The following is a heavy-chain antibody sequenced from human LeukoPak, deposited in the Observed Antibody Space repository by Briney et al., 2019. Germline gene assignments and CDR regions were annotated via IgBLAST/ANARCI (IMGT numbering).Heavy chain of an antibody. CDR1: GFTFSSYA. CDR3: AKDPAAVAGYYYYMDV. D-gene: IGHD6-19*01. CDR2: ISYDGRNK. V-gene: IGHV3-30*04. J-gene: IGHJ6*03. Sequence: GGSLRLSCAASGFTFSSYAMHWVRQAPGKGLEGVAVISYDGRNKYYADSVKGRFTISRDNSKNTLYLQMNSLRAEDTAVYYCAKDPAAVAGYYYYMDVWGKGTTVTVSS.